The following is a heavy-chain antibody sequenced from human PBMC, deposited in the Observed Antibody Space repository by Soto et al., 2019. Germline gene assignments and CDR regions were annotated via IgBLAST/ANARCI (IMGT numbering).Heavy chain of an antibody. CDR3: ASLVGTLPAPRGMDV. CDR2: IYYSGST. CDR1: GGSISSYY. J-gene: IGHJ6*02. D-gene: IGHD1-1*01. V-gene: IGHV4-59*08. Sequence: SETLSLTCTVSGGSISSYYWSWIRQPPGKGLEWIGYIYYSGSTNYNPSLKSRVTISVDTSKNQFSLKLSSVTAADTAVYYCASLVGTLPAPRGMDVWGQGTTVTVSS.